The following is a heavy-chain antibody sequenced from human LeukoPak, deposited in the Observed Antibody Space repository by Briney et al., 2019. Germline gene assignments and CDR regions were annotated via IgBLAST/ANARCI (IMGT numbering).Heavy chain of an antibody. J-gene: IGHJ4*02. CDR2: INPSGGST. Sequence: GASVKVSCKASGYTFTSYYMHWVRQGPGQGLEWMGIINPSGGSTSYAQKFQGRVTMTRDTSTSTVYMELSSLRSEDTAVYYCARDGNYDSSGYYFDYWGQGTLVTVSS. CDR3: ARDGNYDSSGYYFDY. D-gene: IGHD3-22*01. V-gene: IGHV1-46*01. CDR1: GYTFTSYY.